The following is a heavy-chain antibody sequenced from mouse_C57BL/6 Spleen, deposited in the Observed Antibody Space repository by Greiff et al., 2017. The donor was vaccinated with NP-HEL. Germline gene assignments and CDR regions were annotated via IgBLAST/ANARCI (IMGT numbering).Heavy chain of an antibody. CDR3: AREGRWLLKAWFAY. Sequence: EVQLQQSGPELVKPGASVKISCKASGYTFTDYYMNWVKQSHGKSLEWIGDINPNNGGTSYNQKFKGKATLTVDKSSSTAYMELRSLTSEDSAVYYCAREGRWLLKAWFAYGGQGTLVTVSA. J-gene: IGHJ3*01. CDR2: INPNNGGT. V-gene: IGHV1-26*01. D-gene: IGHD2-3*01. CDR1: GYTFTDYY.